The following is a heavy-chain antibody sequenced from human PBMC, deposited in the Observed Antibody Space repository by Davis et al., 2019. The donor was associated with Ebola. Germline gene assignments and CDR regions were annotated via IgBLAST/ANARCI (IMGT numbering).Heavy chain of an antibody. Sequence: GESLKISCAASGFTFSSYAMHWVRQAPGKGLEWVAVISYDGSNKYYADSVKGRFTISRDNSKNTLYLQMNSLRAEDTAVYYCAKTYYYGSGIMDVWGQGTTVTVSS. V-gene: IGHV3-30-3*02. CDR3: AKTYYYGSGIMDV. D-gene: IGHD3-10*01. CDR1: GFTFSSYA. J-gene: IGHJ6*02. CDR2: ISYDGSNK.